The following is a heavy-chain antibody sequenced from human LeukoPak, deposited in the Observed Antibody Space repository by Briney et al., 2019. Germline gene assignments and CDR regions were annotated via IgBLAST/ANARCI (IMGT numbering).Heavy chain of an antibody. CDR1: GFTFSSYA. CDR2: ISGSGGST. V-gene: IGHV3-23*01. Sequence: GGSLRLSCAASGFTFSSYAMSWVRQAPGKGLEWVSAISGSGGSTYYADSVKGRFTISRDNSKNTLYLQMNSPRAEDTAVYYCARDIYDFWSGYSGYGMDVWGQGTTVTASS. CDR3: ARDIYDFWSGYSGYGMDV. D-gene: IGHD3-3*01. J-gene: IGHJ6*02.